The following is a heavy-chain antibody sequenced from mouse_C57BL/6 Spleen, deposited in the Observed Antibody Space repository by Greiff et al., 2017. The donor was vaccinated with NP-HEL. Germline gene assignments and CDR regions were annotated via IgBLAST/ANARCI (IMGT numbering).Heavy chain of an antibody. J-gene: IGHJ4*01. CDR1: GYTFTSYW. CDR3: ARPYYDYDYAMDY. CDR2: IYPGSGST. V-gene: IGHV1-55*01. Sequence: QVQLQQPGAELVKPGASVKMSCKASGYTFTSYWITWVKQRPGQGLEWIGDIYPGSGSTNYTEKFKSKATLTVDTSSSTAYMQLSSLTSEDSAVYYCARPYYDYDYAMDYWGQGTSVTVSS. D-gene: IGHD2-4*01.